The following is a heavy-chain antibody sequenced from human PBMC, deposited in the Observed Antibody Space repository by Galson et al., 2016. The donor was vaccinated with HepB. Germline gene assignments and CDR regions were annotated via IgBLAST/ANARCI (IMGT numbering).Heavy chain of an antibody. CDR1: GFIFNSYS. Sequence: SLRLSCAASGFIFNSYSMNWVRQAPGKGLEWISYISSSSNSMYYADSAKGRFTISRDNARNSLYLQTNSLRAGDTGIYYCAREGLADGSYFDYWGRGTLVTVS. D-gene: IGHD5-24*01. V-gene: IGHV3-48*04. CDR3: AREGLADGSYFDY. CDR2: ISSSSNSM. J-gene: IGHJ4*02.